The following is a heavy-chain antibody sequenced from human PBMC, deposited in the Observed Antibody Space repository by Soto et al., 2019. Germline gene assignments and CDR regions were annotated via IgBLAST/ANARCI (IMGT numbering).Heavy chain of an antibody. CDR3: VKGITMIVVGTFFDY. CDR2: ISSNGGST. V-gene: IGHV3-64D*08. Sequence: GGSLRLSCSASGFTFSSYAMHWVRQAPGKGLEYVSAISSNGGSTYYADSVKGRFTISRDNSKNTLYLQMSSLRAEDTAVYYCVKGITMIVVGTFFDYWGQGTLVTVSS. CDR1: GFTFSSYA. D-gene: IGHD3-22*01. J-gene: IGHJ4*02.